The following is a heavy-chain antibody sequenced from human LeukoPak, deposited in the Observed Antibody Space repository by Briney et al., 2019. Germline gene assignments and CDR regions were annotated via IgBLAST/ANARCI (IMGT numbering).Heavy chain of an antibody. J-gene: IGHJ4*02. Sequence: SETLSLTCTVSGGSISSGNYWGWIRQSPGKGLEWIGTIYHSGSTYYNPSLKSRVTISVDTSKKQFSLKLTPVTAADTAVYYCARLGRTAGIYYFDYWGQGTLVTVSS. CDR3: ARLGRTAGIYYFDY. CDR2: IYHSGST. CDR1: GGSISSGNY. V-gene: IGHV4-38-2*02. D-gene: IGHD6-13*01.